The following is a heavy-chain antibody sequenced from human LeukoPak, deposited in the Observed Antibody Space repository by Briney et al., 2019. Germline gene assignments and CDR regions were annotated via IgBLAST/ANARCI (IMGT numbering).Heavy chain of an antibody. CDR1: GFTFSRYW. Sequence: GESLRLSCAASGFTFSRYWMSWVRQAPGKGLEWVANIKEDGGQIHYVDSVMGRFTISRDNAKSSLYLQMNSLRAEDTAVYYCAKHGYSSGWPQVPSDYWGQGTLVTVSS. CDR2: IKEDGGQI. V-gene: IGHV3-7*03. CDR3: AKHGYSSGWPQVPSDY. D-gene: IGHD6-19*01. J-gene: IGHJ4*02.